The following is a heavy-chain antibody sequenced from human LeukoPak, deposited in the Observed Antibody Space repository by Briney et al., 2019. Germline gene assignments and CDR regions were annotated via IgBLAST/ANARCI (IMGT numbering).Heavy chain of an antibody. J-gene: IGHJ3*02. D-gene: IGHD5-24*01. CDR1: GDSISSYY. CDR2: IYYSGGT. Sequence: SETLSLTCTVSGDSISSYYWSWIRQPPGKGPEWIGYIYYSGGTDYNPSLKSRVTISVDTSKNQFSLKLRSVTAADTAVYYCARHVTISGPYDASDIWGQGTMVTVSP. CDR3: ARHVTISGPYDASDI. V-gene: IGHV4-59*08.